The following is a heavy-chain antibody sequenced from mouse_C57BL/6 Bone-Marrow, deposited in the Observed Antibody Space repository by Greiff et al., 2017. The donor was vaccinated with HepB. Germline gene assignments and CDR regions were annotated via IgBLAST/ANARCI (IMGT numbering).Heavy chain of an antibody. D-gene: IGHD1-1*01. CDR2: INYDGSST. CDR3: ARDRGDYYGSYYFDY. CDR1: GFTFSDYY. V-gene: IGHV5-16*01. Sequence: EVQLVESEGGLVQPGSSMKLSCTASGFTFSDYYMAWVRQVPEKGLEWVANINYDGSSTYYLDSLKSRFIISRDNAKNILYLQMSSLKSEDTATYYCARDRGDYYGSYYFDYWGQGTTLTVSS. J-gene: IGHJ2*01.